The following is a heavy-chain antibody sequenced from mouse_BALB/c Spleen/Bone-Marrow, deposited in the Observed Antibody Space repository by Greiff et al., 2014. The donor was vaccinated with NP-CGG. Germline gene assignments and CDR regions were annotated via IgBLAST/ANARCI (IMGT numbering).Heavy chain of an antibody. Sequence: VQLQQSGAELVKPGTSVKMSCKASGYTFTSYWMHWVKQRPGQGLEWIGDIYPGSDSTNYNEKFKSKATLTVDTSSSTAYMQLSGLTSEDSAVYYCARRDDYDDHYFAYWGQGTTLTVSS. CDR1: GYTFTSYW. V-gene: IGHV1-55*01. J-gene: IGHJ2*01. CDR3: ARRDDYDDHYFAY. D-gene: IGHD2-4*01. CDR2: IYPGSDST.